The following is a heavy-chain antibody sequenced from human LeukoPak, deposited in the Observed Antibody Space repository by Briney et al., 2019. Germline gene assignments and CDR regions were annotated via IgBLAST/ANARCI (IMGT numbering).Heavy chain of an antibody. J-gene: IGHJ4*02. D-gene: IGHD3-22*01. CDR2: IYRGGTT. CDR1: GFTFSSYD. Sequence: PGGSLRLSCAASGFTFSSYDMNWVRQAPGKWLEWVSVIYRGGTTYYADSVKGRFTISRDNSKNTLYLQMNSLRAEDTAVYYCARDSSGYHFDDWGQGTLVTVSS. V-gene: IGHV3-66*01. CDR3: ARDSSGYHFDD.